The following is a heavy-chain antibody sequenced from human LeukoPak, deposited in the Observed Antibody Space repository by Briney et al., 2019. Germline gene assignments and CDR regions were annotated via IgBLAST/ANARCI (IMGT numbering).Heavy chain of an antibody. V-gene: IGHV3-74*01. CDR2: INSDGSST. CDR1: GFTFSSYW. Sequence: GGSLRLSCAASGFTFSSYWMHWVRQAPGKGLVWVSRINSDGSSTSYADSVKGRFTISRDNAKNTLYLQMNSLRAEDTAVYYCVRGDPTDGDAFDIWGQGTMVTVSS. J-gene: IGHJ3*02. D-gene: IGHD5-24*01. CDR3: VRGDPTDGDAFDI.